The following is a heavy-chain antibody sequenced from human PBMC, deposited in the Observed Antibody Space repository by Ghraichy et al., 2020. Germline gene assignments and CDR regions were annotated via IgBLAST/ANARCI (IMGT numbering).Heavy chain of an antibody. J-gene: IGHJ4*02. CDR2: IYYSGST. CDR1: GGSISSGNYY. CDR3: ARWDYDSSSPRRPFDY. Sequence: SETLSLTCTVSGGSISSGNYYWTWIRQHPGKGLEWIGYIYYSGSTYYNPSLKSRVTISVDTSKNQFSLKLSSVTAADTAVYYCARWDYDSSSPRRPFDYWGQGTLVTVSS. V-gene: IGHV4-31*03. D-gene: IGHD3-22*01.